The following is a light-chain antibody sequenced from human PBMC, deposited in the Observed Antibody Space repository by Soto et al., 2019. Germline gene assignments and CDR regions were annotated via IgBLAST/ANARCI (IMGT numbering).Light chain of an antibody. CDR2: GVS. CDR1: QSLSSSY. CDR3: QQYASSSYT. J-gene: IGKJ2*01. Sequence: EIVLTQSPGTLSLSPGERATLSCRASQSLSSSYLAWYQQKPGLAPRLLIAGVSSRATGIPDRFSGSGSGTDFTLTISRLKPEDLAVYYCQQYASSSYTFGQGTQLELE. V-gene: IGKV3-20*01.